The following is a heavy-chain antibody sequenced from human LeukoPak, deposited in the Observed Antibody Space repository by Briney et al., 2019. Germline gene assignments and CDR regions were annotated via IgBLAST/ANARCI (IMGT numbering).Heavy chain of an antibody. CDR1: GYTFTSYG. CDR2: SSAYNGNT. CDR3: ARWSSWEYYYYGMDV. D-gene: IGHD6-13*01. J-gene: IGHJ6*02. Sequence: ASVKVSCKASGYTFTSYGISWVRQAPGQGLEWMGWSSAYNGNTNYAQKLQGRVTMTTDTSTSTAYMELRSLRSDDTAVYYCARWSSWEYYYYGMDVWGQGTTVTVSS. V-gene: IGHV1-18*01.